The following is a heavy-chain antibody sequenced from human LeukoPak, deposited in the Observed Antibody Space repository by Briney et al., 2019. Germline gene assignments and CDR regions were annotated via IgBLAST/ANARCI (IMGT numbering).Heavy chain of an antibody. CDR3: ARGAGGSDAFDI. CDR1: GFTSNDDE. D-gene: IGHD1-14*01. V-gene: IGHV3-66*01. CDR2: IYSGGYT. Sequence: GGSLRLSCAASGFTSNDDEVTWVRQAPGKGLEWVSVIYSGGYTNYPDSVKGRVTISRDNSKNTLYLQMNSLRAEDTAVYYCARGAGGSDAFDIGGQGTMVTVSS. J-gene: IGHJ3*02.